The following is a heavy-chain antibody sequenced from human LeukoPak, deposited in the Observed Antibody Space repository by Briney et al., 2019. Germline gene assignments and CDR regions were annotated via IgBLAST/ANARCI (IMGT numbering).Heavy chain of an antibody. J-gene: IGHJ6*03. V-gene: IGHV3-20*01. CDR1: GFTFDDYG. D-gene: IGHD3-9*01. CDR3: ARALTGYAPPYYYYMDV. CDR2: INWNGGSI. Sequence: GGSLRLSCAASGFTFDDYGMGWVRQAPGKGLEWVSGINWNGGSIGYADSVKGRFTISRDNAKHSLYLQMNSLRAEDTALYHCARALTGYAPPYYYYMDVWGKGTTVTVSS.